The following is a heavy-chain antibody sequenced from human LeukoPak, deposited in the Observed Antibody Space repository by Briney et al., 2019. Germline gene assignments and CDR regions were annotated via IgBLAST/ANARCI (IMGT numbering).Heavy chain of an antibody. CDR2: IKQDGSEK. CDR3: ARDQGYYDSSFGFDY. CDR1: GFTFSSYW. J-gene: IGHJ4*02. D-gene: IGHD3-22*01. Sequence: PGGSLRLSCAASGFTFSSYWMSWVRQAPGKGLEWVANIKQDGSEKYYVDSVKGRFTISRDNAKNSLYLQMNSLRAEDTAVDYCARDQGYYDSSFGFDYWGQGTLVTVSS. V-gene: IGHV3-7*01.